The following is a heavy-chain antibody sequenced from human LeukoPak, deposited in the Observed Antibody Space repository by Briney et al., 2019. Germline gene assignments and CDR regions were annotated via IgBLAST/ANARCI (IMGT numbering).Heavy chain of an antibody. J-gene: IGHJ4*02. Sequence: SETLSLTCTVSGGSISSYYWSWIRQPPGKGLEWIGYILYSGSTNYNPSLKSRVTISVDTSKNHFSLNLSSVTAADTAVYYCARRGSGYPYYFDYWGQGTLVTVSS. D-gene: IGHD3-3*01. V-gene: IGHV4-59*01. CDR3: ARRGSGYPYYFDY. CDR2: ILYSGST. CDR1: GGSISSYY.